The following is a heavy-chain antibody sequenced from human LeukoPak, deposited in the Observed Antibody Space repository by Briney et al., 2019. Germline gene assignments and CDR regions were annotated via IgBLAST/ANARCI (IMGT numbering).Heavy chain of an antibody. CDR2: FYYGGST. Sequence: SETLSLTCTVSGGSISSSSYCWGWIRQPPGKGLELIGSFYYGGSTYYNPSLKSRVTISVDTSKSQLSLKLTSVTAADTAVYYCARTMLIVGATTFDYWGQGTLVTISS. V-gene: IGHV4-39*01. CDR3: ARTMLIVGATTFDY. CDR1: GGSISSSSYC. J-gene: IGHJ4*02. D-gene: IGHD1-26*01.